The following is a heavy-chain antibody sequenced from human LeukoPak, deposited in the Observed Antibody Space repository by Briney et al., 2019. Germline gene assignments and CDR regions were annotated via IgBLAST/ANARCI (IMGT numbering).Heavy chain of an antibody. J-gene: IGHJ5*02. CDR3: ARDSRRSFDP. CDR1: GFTFTGNT. Sequence: GGSLRLSCEASGFTFTGNTMHWFRQAPGKGLEWVSYITSSSSAIYYAESVKGRFTISRDNAKNSLYLQMNSLRAEDTAVYYCARDSRRSFDPWGQGTLVTVSS. CDR2: ITSSSSAI. V-gene: IGHV3-48*04. D-gene: IGHD3-3*01.